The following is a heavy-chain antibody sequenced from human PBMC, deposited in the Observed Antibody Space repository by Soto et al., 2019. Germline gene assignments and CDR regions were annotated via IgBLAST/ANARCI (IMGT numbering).Heavy chain of an antibody. CDR2: VSGAGGDT. J-gene: IGHJ4*02. CDR3: AKNTALAGGQNDY. V-gene: IGHV3-23*01. D-gene: IGHD3-3*02. Sequence: EVQLLESGGGLVQPGGSLRLSCAASGFTFSSYAMSWVRQAPGKGLEWVSAVSGAGGDTYYADSVKGRFTISRDNSKNTLFLQINSLRAEDTALYYCAKNTALAGGQNDYWGQGTLVTVSS. CDR1: GFTFSSYA.